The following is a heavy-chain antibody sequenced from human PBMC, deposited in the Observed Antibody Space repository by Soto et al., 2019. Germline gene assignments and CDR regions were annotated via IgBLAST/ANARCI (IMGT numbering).Heavy chain of an antibody. CDR3: ARRVLRFMERLPKARGRFGP. CDR1: GGSVSSGSYY. D-gene: IGHD3-3*01. CDR2: IYYSGST. V-gene: IGHV4-61*01. Sequence: SETLSLTCTVSGGSVSSGSYYWSWIRQPPGKGLEWIGYIYYSGSTNYNPSLKSRVTISVDTSKNQFSLKLSSVTAADTAVYYCARRVLRFMERLPKARGRFGPWGKGTQGTVAS. J-gene: IGHJ5*02.